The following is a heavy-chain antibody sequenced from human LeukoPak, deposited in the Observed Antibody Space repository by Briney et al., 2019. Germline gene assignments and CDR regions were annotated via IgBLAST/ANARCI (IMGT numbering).Heavy chain of an antibody. CDR2: MNPNSGNT. CDR1: GGTFSSYA. CDR3: ARGYSSGWYVFDY. J-gene: IGHJ4*02. V-gene: IGHV1-8*02. Sequence: GASVKVSCKASGGTFSSYAISWVRQAPGQGLEWMGWMNPNSGNTGYAQKFQGRVTMTRNTSISTAYMELSSLRSEDTAVYYCARGYSSGWYVFDYWGQGTLVTVSS. D-gene: IGHD6-13*01.